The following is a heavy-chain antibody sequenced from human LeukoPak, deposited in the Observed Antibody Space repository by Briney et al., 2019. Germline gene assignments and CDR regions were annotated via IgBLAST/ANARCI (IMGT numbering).Heavy chain of an antibody. J-gene: IGHJ5*02. Sequence: SETLSLTCTVSGGSISSYYWSWTRQPPGKGLEWIGYIYYSGSTNYNPSLKSRVTISVDTSKNQFSLKLSSVTAADTAVYYCARVHPNPNWFDPWGQGTLVTVSS. CDR3: ARVHPNPNWFDP. V-gene: IGHV4-59*01. CDR1: GGSISSYY. CDR2: IYYSGST.